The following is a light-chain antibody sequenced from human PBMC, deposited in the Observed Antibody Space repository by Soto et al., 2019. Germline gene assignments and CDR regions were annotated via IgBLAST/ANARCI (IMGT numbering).Light chain of an antibody. CDR3: SSYTSSSTLDWV. CDR2: DVS. J-gene: IGLJ3*02. V-gene: IGLV2-14*01. Sequence: SALTQPASGSGSPGKSIPISCTGTSSEVGGYNYVSWYQQHPGKAPKLMIYDVSNRPSGVSNRFSGSKSGNTASLTISGLQAEDEADYYCSSYTSSSTLDWVFGGGTKLTVL. CDR1: SSEVGGYNY.